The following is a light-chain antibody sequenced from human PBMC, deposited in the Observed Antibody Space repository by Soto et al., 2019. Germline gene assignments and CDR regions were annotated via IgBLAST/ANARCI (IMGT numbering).Light chain of an antibody. CDR2: DAS. V-gene: IGKV3-15*01. CDR1: QSVFSK. CDR3: MQYNKWPLRT. J-gene: IGKJ1*01. Sequence: EMVRTQSPGTLSVSPGERATLSCRASQSVFSKLAWYQQKPGQAPTLLIFDASARAPGTPARFSGSGSGTEFTLTINSLQSEDFGVYFCMQYNKWPLRTFGQGTKVDIK.